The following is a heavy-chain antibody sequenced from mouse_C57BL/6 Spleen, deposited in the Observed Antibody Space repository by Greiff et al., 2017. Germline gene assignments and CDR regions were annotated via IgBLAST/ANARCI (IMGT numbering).Heavy chain of an antibody. CDR3: ARRYYDYDPYYFDY. CDR1: GFTFSSYG. Sequence: EVKLMESGGDLVKPGGSLKLSCAASGFTFSSYGMSWVRQTPDKRLEWVATISSGGSYTNYPDSVKGRFTISRDNAKNTLYLQMSSLKSEDTAMYYCARRYYDYDPYYFDYWGQGTTLTVSS. V-gene: IGHV5-6*02. D-gene: IGHD2-4*01. CDR2: ISSGGSYT. J-gene: IGHJ2*01.